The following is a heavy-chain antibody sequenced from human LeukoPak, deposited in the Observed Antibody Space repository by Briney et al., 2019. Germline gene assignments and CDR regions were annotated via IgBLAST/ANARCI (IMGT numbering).Heavy chain of an antibody. D-gene: IGHD3-22*01. V-gene: IGHV1-2*02. CDR2: INPNSGGT. CDR3: ARDPYYYDSSGPNWFDP. J-gene: IGHJ5*02. Sequence: ASVKVSCKASGYTFTGYYMHWVRQAPGQGLEWMGWINPNSGGTNYAQKFQGRVTMTRDMSISTAYMELSRLRSDDTAVYYCARDPYYYDSSGPNWFDPWGQGTLVTVSS. CDR1: GYTFTGYY.